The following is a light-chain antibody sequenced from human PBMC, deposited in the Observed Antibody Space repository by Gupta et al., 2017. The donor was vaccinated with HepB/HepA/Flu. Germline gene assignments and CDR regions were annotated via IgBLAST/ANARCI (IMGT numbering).Light chain of an antibody. Sequence: DIQFIQSPSFLSASVVDRVTTTCRASQGISTDLAWYQQKPGKAPKLLIYDASTLQSGVPSRFSGSGSGTEFTLTISSLQPEDFAAYYCQQRNICPLTFGGGTQVEIK. CDR1: QGISTD. CDR3: QQRNICPLT. CDR2: DAS. V-gene: IGKV1-9*01. J-gene: IGKJ4*01.